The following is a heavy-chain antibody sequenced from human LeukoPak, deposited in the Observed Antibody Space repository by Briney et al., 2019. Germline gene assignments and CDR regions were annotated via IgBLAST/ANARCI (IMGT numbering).Heavy chain of an antibody. V-gene: IGHV3-30*04. CDR1: GFTFSSYG. D-gene: IGHD3-22*01. CDR2: ISSNGKNK. Sequence: PGGSLRLSCAASGFTFSSYGIHWVRQAPGKWLEWVALISSNGKNKDYADSVKGRFTISRDSSKNTLYLRMNSLRAEDTAVYYCARPMYYYDSSGSLAVWGQGTTVTVTS. CDR3: ARPMYYYDSSGSLAV. J-gene: IGHJ6*02.